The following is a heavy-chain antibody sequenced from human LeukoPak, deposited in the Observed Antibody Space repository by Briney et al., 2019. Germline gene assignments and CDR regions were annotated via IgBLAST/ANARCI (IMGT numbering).Heavy chain of an antibody. D-gene: IGHD2-2*01. V-gene: IGHV3-23*01. CDR1: GFTFSSCA. CDR2: ITSSHDTT. J-gene: IGHJ4*02. Sequence: AGGSLRLSCAASGFTFSSCALTWVRQAPGKGLEWVSTITSSHDTTYYADSVKGRFTISKDNSKNTLYLQMNSLRVEDTAVYYCARRYCSSPSNSPFDYWGQGTLVTVSS. CDR3: ARRYCSSPSNSPFDY.